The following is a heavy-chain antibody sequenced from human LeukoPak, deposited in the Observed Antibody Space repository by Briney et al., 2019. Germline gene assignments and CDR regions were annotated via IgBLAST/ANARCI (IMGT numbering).Heavy chain of an antibody. D-gene: IGHD3-10*01. J-gene: IGHJ4*02. CDR1: GYSFSTNW. Sequence: GESLKISYKGSGYSFSTNWIAWVRQMPGKGLEWMGIIYPADSDTRYSPSFQGQVTISADKSISTAFLQWSSLKASDTAMYYCARGESLVRGVIDYWGQGTLVTVSS. CDR2: IYPADSDT. CDR3: ARGESLVRGVIDY. V-gene: IGHV5-51*01.